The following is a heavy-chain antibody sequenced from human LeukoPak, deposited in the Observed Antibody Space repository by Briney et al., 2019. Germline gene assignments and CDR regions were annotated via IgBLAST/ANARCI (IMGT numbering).Heavy chain of an antibody. D-gene: IGHD3-22*01. CDR1: GYTFTSYG. Sequence: ASVKVSCKASGYTFTSYGISWVRQAPGQGLEWMGCISAYNGNTNYAQKLQGRVTMTTDTSTSTAYMELRSLRSDDTAVYYCARDEPYYYDSSGYYYFDYWGQGTLVTVSS. J-gene: IGHJ4*02. CDR2: ISAYNGNT. V-gene: IGHV1-18*01. CDR3: ARDEPYYYDSSGYYYFDY.